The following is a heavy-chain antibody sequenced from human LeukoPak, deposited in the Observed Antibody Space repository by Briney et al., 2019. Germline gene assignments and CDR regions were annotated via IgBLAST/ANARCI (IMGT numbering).Heavy chain of an antibody. D-gene: IGHD3-16*02. J-gene: IGHJ4*02. CDR2: VNPNSGGT. CDR3: ARSYDYVWGSYRYFGY. Sequence: GASVKVSCKASGYTFTGYYMHWVRQAPGQGLEWMGWVNPNSGGTNYAQKFQGRVTMTRDTSISAAYVELSRLRSDDTAVYYCARSYDYVWGSYRYFGYWGQGTLVTVSS. V-gene: IGHV1-2*02. CDR1: GYTFTGYY.